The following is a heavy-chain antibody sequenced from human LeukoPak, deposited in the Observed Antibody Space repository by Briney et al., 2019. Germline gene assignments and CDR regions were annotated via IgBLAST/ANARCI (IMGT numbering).Heavy chain of an antibody. D-gene: IGHD5-12*01. V-gene: IGHV3-66*01. CDR3: ARDSRYSGNGIDY. CDR1: GITLSNYG. CDR2: IYSNDNT. J-gene: IGHJ4*02. Sequence: GGSLRLSCAVSGITLSNYGMSWVRQAPGKGLEWVSVIYSNDNTYYADSVKGRFTISRDNAKNTVSLQMNSLRADDTAVYYCARDSRYSGNGIDYWGQGTLVTVSS.